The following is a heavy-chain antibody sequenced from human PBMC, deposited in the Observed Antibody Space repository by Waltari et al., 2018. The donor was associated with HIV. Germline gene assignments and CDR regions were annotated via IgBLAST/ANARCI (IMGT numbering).Heavy chain of an antibody. Sequence: QVQLVQSGAEVKKPGSSVKVSCKASGGTFSSYAISWVRQAPGQGLEWMGGIIPIFGTANYAQKFQGRVTITADESTSTAYMELSSLRSEDTAVYYCASGSEYSSSSDYYYYGMDVWGQGTTVTVSS. J-gene: IGHJ6*02. CDR1: GGTFSSYA. D-gene: IGHD6-6*01. CDR3: ASGSEYSSSSDYYYYGMDV. CDR2: IIPIFGTA. V-gene: IGHV1-69*01.